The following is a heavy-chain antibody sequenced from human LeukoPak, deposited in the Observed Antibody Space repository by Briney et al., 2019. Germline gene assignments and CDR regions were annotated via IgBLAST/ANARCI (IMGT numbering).Heavy chain of an antibody. V-gene: IGHV3-21*01. CDR1: GFTFSSYS. J-gene: IGHJ4*02. D-gene: IGHD3-22*01. Sequence: GGSLRLSCAASGFTFSSYSMNWVRQAPGKGLEWVSSISSSSSYIYYADSVKGRFTISRDNAKNSLYLQMNSLRAEDTAVYYCASDERDSSGYPRDYWGQGSLVTVSS. CDR3: ASDERDSSGYPRDY. CDR2: ISSSSSYI.